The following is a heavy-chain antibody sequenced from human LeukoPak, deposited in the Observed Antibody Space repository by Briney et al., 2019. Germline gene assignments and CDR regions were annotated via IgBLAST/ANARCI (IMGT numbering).Heavy chain of an antibody. J-gene: IGHJ4*02. CDR1: GYTFTNYA. CDR2: ISAYNGNT. CDR3: ARDPKTYYYDSSGYLDY. D-gene: IGHD3-22*01. Sequence: GASVKVSCKASGYTFTNYAIHWVRQAPGQGLEWMGWISAYNGNTNYAQKLQGRVTMTTDTSTSTAYMELRSLRSDDTAVYYCARDPKTYYYDSSGYLDYWGQGTLVTVSS. V-gene: IGHV1-18*01.